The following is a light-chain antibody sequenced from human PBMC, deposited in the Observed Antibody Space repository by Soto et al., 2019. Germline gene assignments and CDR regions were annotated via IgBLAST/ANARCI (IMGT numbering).Light chain of an antibody. J-gene: IGLJ2*01. CDR3: GTWDSSLSAEV. V-gene: IGLV1-51*02. Sequence: QSVLTQPPSVSAAPGQKVTISCSGSSSKLGNNYVSWYQQIPGTAPKLLIHENNKRPSGIPDRFSGSKSGTSATLGITGLQTGDEADYYCGTWDSSLSAEVFGGGTKLTVL. CDR2: ENN. CDR1: SSKLGNNY.